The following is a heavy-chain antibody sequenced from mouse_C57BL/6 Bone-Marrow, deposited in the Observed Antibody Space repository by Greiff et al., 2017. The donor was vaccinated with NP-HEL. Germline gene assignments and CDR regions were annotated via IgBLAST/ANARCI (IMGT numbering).Heavy chain of an antibody. J-gene: IGHJ3*01. CDR2: IYPRSGNT. D-gene: IGHD2-4*01. CDR1: GYTFTSYG. V-gene: IGHV1-81*01. Sequence: QVQLQQSGAELARPGASVKLSCKASGYTFTSYGISWVKQRTGQGLEWIGEIYPRSGNTYYNEKFKGKATLTADKSSSTSYMELRSLTSEDSAVCFCARFYDYDGPFAYWGQGTLVTVSA. CDR3: ARFYDYDGPFAY.